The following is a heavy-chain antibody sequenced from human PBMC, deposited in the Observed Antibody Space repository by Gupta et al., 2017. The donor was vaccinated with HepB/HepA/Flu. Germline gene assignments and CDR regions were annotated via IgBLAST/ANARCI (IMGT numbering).Heavy chain of an antibody. V-gene: IGHV3-13*01. Sequence: EVQLVESGGGLVQPGGSLRLSCSASGFTLINSDIQGVRQPTGKGLEWVSVIGLCGTCYTGSVKGRFTISRENAKNSVYRQMNNLSAGDTAVYYCARVSRFGGAKDGMDVWGQGTTVSVSS. D-gene: IGHD3-10*01. CDR3: ARVSRFGGAKDGMDV. J-gene: IGHJ6*02. CDR1: GFTLINSD. CDR2: IGLCGT.